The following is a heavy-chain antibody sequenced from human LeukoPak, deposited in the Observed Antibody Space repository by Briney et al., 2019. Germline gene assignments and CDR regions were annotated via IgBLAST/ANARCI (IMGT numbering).Heavy chain of an antibody. V-gene: IGHV3-30*04. CDR3: ARDTSLNSSGWYGGEDY. D-gene: IGHD6-19*01. CDR1: GFTFSSYA. CDR2: ISYDGSNK. Sequence: GGSLRLSCAASGFTFSSYAMHWVRQAPGKGLEWVAVISYDGSNKYYADSVKGRFTISRDNSKNTLYLQMNSLRAEDTAVYYCARDTSLNSSGWYGGEDYWGQGTLVTVSS. J-gene: IGHJ4*02.